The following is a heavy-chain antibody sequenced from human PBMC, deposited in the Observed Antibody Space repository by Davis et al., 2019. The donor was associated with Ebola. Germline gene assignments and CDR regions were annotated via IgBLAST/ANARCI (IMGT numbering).Heavy chain of an antibody. CDR3: ARDGRYSYGYDY. D-gene: IGHD5-18*01. CDR2: ISAYNGNT. CDR1: GGTFSSYA. Sequence: AASVKVSCKASGGTFSSYAISWVRQAPGQGLEWMGWISAYNGNTNYAQKFQGRVTMTTDTSTSTAYMELRSLRSDDTAVYYCARDGRYSYGYDYWGQGTLVTVSS. V-gene: IGHV1-18*01. J-gene: IGHJ4*02.